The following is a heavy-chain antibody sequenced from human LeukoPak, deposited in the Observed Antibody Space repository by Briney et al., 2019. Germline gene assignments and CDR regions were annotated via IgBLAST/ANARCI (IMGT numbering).Heavy chain of an antibody. D-gene: IGHD2-8*01. CDR1: GGTFSSYA. J-gene: IGHJ6*02. CDR3: ARVLGYCTNGVCYYYYGMDV. V-gene: IGHV1-69*04. CDR2: IIPILGIA. Sequence: ASVKVSCKASGGTFSSYAISWVRQAPGQGLEWMGRIIPILGIANYAQKFQGRVTITADKSTSTAYMELSSLRSEDTAVYYCARVLGYCTNGVCYYYYGMDVWGQGTTVTVSS.